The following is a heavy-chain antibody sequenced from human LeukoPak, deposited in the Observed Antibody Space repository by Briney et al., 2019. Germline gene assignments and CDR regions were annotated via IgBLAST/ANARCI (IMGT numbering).Heavy chain of an antibody. J-gene: IGHJ4*02. CDR1: GSSIKSNSYY. CDR2: AYYNGNT. CDR3: ARHIVGIGMYYFVQ. D-gene: IGHD3-3*01. Sequence: SETLSLTCSVSGSSIKSNSYYWGWIRLPPGKRLEWIGSAYYNGNTDYNPSLKSRVTISVDTSKNQFSLKLNSVTAADTAVYFCARHIVGIGMYYFVQWGQGTLVTVSS. V-gene: IGHV4-39*01.